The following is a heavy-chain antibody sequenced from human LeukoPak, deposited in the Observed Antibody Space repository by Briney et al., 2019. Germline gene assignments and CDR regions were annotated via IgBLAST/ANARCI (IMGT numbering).Heavy chain of an antibody. CDR3: ARVGPVGIAVAGTSRYYFDY. Sequence: SVKVSCKASGGTFSSYAISWVRQAPGQGLEWMGRIIPIFGIANYAQKFQGRVTITADKSTSTAYMELSSLRSEDTAVYYCARVGPVGIAVAGTSRYYFDYWGQGTLVTVSS. V-gene: IGHV1-69*04. CDR2: IIPIFGIA. J-gene: IGHJ4*02. CDR1: GGTFSSYA. D-gene: IGHD6-19*01.